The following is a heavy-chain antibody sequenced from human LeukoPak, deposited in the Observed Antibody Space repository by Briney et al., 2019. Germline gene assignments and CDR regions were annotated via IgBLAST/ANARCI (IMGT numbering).Heavy chain of an antibody. CDR3: ARQRYSYGPGWFDP. CDR1: GGSISSYY. J-gene: IGHJ5*02. D-gene: IGHD5-18*01. V-gene: IGHV4-59*08. Sequence: PSETLSLTCTVSGGSISSYYWSWIRQPPGKGLEWIGYIYYSGSTNYNPSLKSRVTISVDTSKNQFSLKLSSVTAADTAVYHCARQRYSYGPGWFDPWGQGTLVTVSS. CDR2: IYYSGST.